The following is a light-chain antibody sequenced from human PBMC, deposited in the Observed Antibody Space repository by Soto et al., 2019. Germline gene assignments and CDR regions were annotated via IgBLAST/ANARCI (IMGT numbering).Light chain of an antibody. CDR2: EVT. CDR3: SSFTSTSTRL. V-gene: IGLV2-14*01. CDR1: SSDIGSYDY. J-gene: IGLJ1*01. Sequence: QSALTQPASVSGSPGQSITISCTGTSSDIGSYDYVSWYQQHPGKAPNLIIYEVTDRPSGVSNRFSGSKSGNTASLTISGLQAEDEAAYYCSSFTSTSTRLFGSGTKLTVL.